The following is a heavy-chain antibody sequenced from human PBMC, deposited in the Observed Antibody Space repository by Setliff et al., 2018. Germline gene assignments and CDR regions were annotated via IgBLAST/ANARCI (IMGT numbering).Heavy chain of an antibody. CDR1: GFTFNNYW. Sequence: GGSLRLSCEAFGFTFNNYWMSWVRQAPGKGLEWVAKIMQDGGAQYYLDSVKGRFTISRDNAKNSLYLQMNSLRAEDTAIYYCVRALAYYDMDVWGKGTTVTVSS. V-gene: IGHV3-7*01. J-gene: IGHJ6*03. CDR3: VRALAYYDMDV. CDR2: IMQDGGAQ.